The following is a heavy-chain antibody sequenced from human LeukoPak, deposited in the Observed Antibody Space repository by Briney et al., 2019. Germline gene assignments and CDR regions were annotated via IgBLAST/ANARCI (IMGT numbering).Heavy chain of an antibody. CDR2: IIPIFGTA. J-gene: IGHJ6*03. D-gene: IGHD6-6*01. Sequence: ASLKVSCKASGGTFSSYAISWVLQAPGHGLEWMGGIIPIFGTANYAQKVQGRVTITADESTSTAYMELSSLRSEDTAVYYCARVPSLLVMDVWGKGTTVTVSS. CDR1: GGTFSSYA. CDR3: ARVPSLLVMDV. V-gene: IGHV1-69*13.